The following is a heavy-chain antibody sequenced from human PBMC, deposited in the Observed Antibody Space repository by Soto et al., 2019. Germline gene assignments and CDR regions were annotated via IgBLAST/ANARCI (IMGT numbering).Heavy chain of an antibody. D-gene: IGHD3-10*01. J-gene: IGHJ5*02. CDR2: IYYSGST. CDR3: ARQALWFGEGHDWFDP. CDR1: GGSISSGGYY. Sequence: SETLSLTCTVSGGSISSGGYYWSWIRQHPGKGLEWIGYIYYSGSTYYNPSLKSRVTISVDTSKNQFSQKLSSVTAADTAVYYCARQALWFGEGHDWFDPWGQGTLVTVSS. V-gene: IGHV4-31*03.